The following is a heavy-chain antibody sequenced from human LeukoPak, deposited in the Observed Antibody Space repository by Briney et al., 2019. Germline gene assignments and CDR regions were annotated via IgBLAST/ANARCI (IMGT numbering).Heavy chain of an antibody. Sequence: GGSLRLSCAASGFTFSSYAMSWVRQAPGKGLEWVSGISGSSINTYYADSVKGRFTISRDNAKNSLYLQMNSLRAEDTAVYYCARSTVVTAILLSYGMDVWGQGTTVTVSS. J-gene: IGHJ6*02. V-gene: IGHV3-21*01. CDR2: ISGSSINT. CDR3: ARSTVVTAILLSYGMDV. D-gene: IGHD2-21*02. CDR1: GFTFSSYA.